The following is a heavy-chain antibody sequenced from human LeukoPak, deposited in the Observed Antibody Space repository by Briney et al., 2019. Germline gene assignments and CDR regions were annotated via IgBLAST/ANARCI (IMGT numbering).Heavy chain of an antibody. CDR1: GGSFSGYY. CDR3: ARHLSGVTGYTYGRGIDY. CDR2: INHSGST. J-gene: IGHJ4*02. D-gene: IGHD5-18*01. Sequence: PSETLSLTCAVYGGSFSGYYWSWIRQPPGKGLEWIGEINHSGSTNYNPSLKSRVTISVDTSKNQLSLKLSSVTAADTAVYYCARHLSGVTGYTYGRGIDYWGQGTLVTVSS. V-gene: IGHV4-34*01.